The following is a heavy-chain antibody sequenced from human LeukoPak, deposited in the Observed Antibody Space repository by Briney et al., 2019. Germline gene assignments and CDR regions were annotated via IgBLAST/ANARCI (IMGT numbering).Heavy chain of an antibody. D-gene: IGHD3-9*01. CDR2: ISRSGNT. V-gene: IGHV4-59*08. Sequence: SETLSLTCNVAGVSISSSYWSWIRQPPGQGLEWIGYISRSGNTNFNPSLKSRFSFSRDTSKNQISLKLNSVTAADTALYYCARGYFDSRDSSNAFDVWGQGTMVTVSS. CDR1: GVSISSSY. J-gene: IGHJ3*01. CDR3: ARGYFDSRDSSNAFDV.